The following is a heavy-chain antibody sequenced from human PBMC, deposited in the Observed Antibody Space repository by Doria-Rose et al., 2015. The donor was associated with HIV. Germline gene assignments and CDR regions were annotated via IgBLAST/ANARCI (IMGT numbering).Heavy chain of an antibody. CDR2: MFSDDEI. V-gene: IGHV2-26*01. D-gene: IGHD6-13*01. CDR3: ARIKSSRWYHKYYFDF. Sequence: ESGPVLVKPTETLTLTCTVSGVSLSSPGMGVSWIRQPPGKALEWLANMFSDDEISYKTSLKSRLTISRGTSKSQVVLTMTDMDPVDTATYYCARIKSSRWYHKYYFDFWGQGTLVIVSA. J-gene: IGHJ4*02. CDR1: GVSLSSPGMG.